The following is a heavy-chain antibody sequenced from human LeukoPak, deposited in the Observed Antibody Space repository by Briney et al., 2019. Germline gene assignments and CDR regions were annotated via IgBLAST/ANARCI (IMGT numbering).Heavy chain of an antibody. CDR2: IYYSGST. J-gene: IGHJ6*03. Sequence: SETLSLTCTASGDSITNSNYYWGWIRQPPGKGLEWIGYIYYSGSTNYNPSLKSRVTISVDTSKNQFSLNLSSVTAADTAVYYCARGVREKNRGFLLYYYYYYMDVWGKGTTVAISS. V-gene: IGHV4-61*05. CDR3: ARGVREKNRGFLLYYYYYYMDV. CDR1: GDSITNSNYY. D-gene: IGHD3-10*01.